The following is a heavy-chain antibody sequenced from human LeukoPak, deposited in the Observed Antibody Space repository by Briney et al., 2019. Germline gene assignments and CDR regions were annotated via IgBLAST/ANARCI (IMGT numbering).Heavy chain of an antibody. CDR2: ISGSGGST. Sequence: PGGSLRLSCAASGFTFSSYAMSWVRQAPGKGLEWVSAISGSGGSTYYADSVKGRFTISRDNSKSTLYLQMNSLRAEDTAVYYCAKVIGTYYDFWSGYFDYWGQGTLVTVSS. D-gene: IGHD3-3*01. CDR1: GFTFSSYA. V-gene: IGHV3-23*01. J-gene: IGHJ4*02. CDR3: AKVIGTYYDFWSGYFDY.